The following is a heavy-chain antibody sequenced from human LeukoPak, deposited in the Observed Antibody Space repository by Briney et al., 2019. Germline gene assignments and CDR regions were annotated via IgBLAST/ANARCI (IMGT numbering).Heavy chain of an antibody. D-gene: IGHD5-18*01. J-gene: IGHJ5*02. CDR1: GGSISSYY. Sequence: PSETLSLTCTVSGGSISSYYWSWIRQPPGKGLEWIGYIYYSGSPNYYPSLKSRVTISLDTSKNQFSLKLSSVTAADKAVYYCARGYSYGDNWFDPWGQGTLVTVSS. V-gene: IGHV4-59*01. CDR3: ARGYSYGDNWFDP. CDR2: IYYSGSP.